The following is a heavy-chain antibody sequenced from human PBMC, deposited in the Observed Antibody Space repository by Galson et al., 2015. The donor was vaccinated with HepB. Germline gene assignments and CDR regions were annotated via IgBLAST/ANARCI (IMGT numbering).Heavy chain of an antibody. V-gene: IGHV3-74*03. D-gene: IGHD3-22*01. CDR1: GFTFSTYW. Sequence: SLRLSCAASGFTFSTYWMHWVRQVPGKGLVWVSQINSDGSTRTYADSVKGRFTISRDNAKNTLYLQMNSLIAEDTAVYYCVRDIGSGSGIWGQGTMVTVSS. CDR2: INSDGSTR. J-gene: IGHJ3*02. CDR3: VRDIGSGSGI.